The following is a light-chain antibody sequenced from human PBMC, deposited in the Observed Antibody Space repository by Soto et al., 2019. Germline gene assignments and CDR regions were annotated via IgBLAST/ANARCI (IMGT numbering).Light chain of an antibody. CDR3: QQRSNWSRVT. Sequence: EIGLTQSPATLSLSPGERATLSCRASQSVSSYLAWYQQKPGQAPRLLIYDASNRATGIPARFSGSGSGTDFTLTISSLEPEDFAVYYCQQRSNWSRVTFGQGTRLEIK. CDR2: DAS. V-gene: IGKV3-11*01. CDR1: QSVSSY. J-gene: IGKJ5*01.